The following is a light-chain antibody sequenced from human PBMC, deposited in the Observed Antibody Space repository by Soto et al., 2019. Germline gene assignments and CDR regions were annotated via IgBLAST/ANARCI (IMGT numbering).Light chain of an antibody. V-gene: IGKV1-17*01. CDR1: QGMRNE. J-gene: IGKJ1*01. Sequence: DIPMTQSPSSLSASVGDRVTITCRASQGMRNELGWFQQKPGKAPKRLIYGASTLQSGVPSRFSGSGSGTEFTLTISSLQPEDFATYYCLQHNTYPLTFGQGTKVEIK. CDR2: GAS. CDR3: LQHNTYPLT.